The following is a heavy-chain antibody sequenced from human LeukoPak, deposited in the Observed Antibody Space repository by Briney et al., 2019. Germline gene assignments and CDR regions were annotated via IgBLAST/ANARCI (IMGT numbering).Heavy chain of an antibody. V-gene: IGHV3-23*01. Sequence: GSLRLSCAASGFTFSSYAMSWVRQAPGKGLEWVSAISGSGGSTYYADSVKGRFTISRDNSKNTLYLQMNSLRAEDTAVYYCAKDQGDIVVVPAAQGHWGQGTLVTVSS. J-gene: IGHJ4*02. D-gene: IGHD2-2*01. CDR1: GFTFSSYA. CDR3: AKDQGDIVVVPAAQGH. CDR2: ISGSGGST.